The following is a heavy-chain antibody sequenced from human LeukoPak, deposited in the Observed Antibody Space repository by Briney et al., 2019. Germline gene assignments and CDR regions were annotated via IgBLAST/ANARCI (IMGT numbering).Heavy chain of an antibody. CDR3: ARDRLGSSFREYYFDY. Sequence: SVKVSCKASGFTFTSSAVQWVRQARGQRLEWIGWIVVGSGNTNYAQKFQERVTITRDMSTSTAYMELSSLRSEDTAVYYCARDRLGSSFREYYFDYWGQGTLVTVSS. J-gene: IGHJ4*02. CDR1: GFTFTSSA. V-gene: IGHV1-58*01. CDR2: IVVGSGNT. D-gene: IGHD6-6*01.